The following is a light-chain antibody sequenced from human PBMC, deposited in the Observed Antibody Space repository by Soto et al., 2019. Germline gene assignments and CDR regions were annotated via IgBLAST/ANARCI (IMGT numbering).Light chain of an antibody. CDR2: GSS. V-gene: IGKV3-20*01. CDR3: EEYDSSPPYT. Sequence: EIVLTQSSGTLSLSPGERATLSCRASQSVSGSYLAWYQQKPGQSPRLLIYGSSDRATGIPDRFSGSGSWTDFTLTISSVEPEDFAVYYCEEYDSSPPYTFGQGTKLEIK. J-gene: IGKJ2*01. CDR1: QSVSGSY.